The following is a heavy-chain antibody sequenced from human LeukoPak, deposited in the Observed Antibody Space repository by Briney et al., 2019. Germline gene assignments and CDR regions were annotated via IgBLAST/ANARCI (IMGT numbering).Heavy chain of an antibody. Sequence: PSETLSLTCTVSGGSISSYYWSWTRRPPGKGLEWIGYIYYSGSTNYNPSLKSRVTISVDTSKNQFSLKLSSVTAADTAVYYCARVGRTGYYYYYMDVWGKGTTVTVSS. J-gene: IGHJ6*03. CDR1: GGSISSYY. CDR2: IYYSGST. V-gene: IGHV4-59*01. D-gene: IGHD3/OR15-3a*01. CDR3: ARVGRTGYYYYYMDV.